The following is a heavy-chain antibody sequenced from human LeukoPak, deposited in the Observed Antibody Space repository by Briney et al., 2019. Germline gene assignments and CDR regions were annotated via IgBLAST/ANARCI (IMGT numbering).Heavy chain of an antibody. CDR3: ARDYPRDVLRYFDWLGYGMDV. V-gene: IGHV1-18*01. CDR1: GGTFSNYT. CDR2: ISAYNGNT. D-gene: IGHD3-9*01. J-gene: IGHJ6*02. Sequence: ASVKVSCKASGGTFSNYTMNWVRQAPGQGLEWMGWISAYNGNTNYAQKLQGRVTMTTDTSTSTAYMELRSLRSDDTAVYYCARDYPRDVLRYFDWLGYGMDVWGQGTTVTVSS.